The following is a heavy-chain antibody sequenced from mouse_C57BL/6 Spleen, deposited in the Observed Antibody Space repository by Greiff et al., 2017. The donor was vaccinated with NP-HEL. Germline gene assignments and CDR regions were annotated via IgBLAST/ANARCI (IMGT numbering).Heavy chain of an antibody. J-gene: IGHJ3*01. CDR2: ISGGGGNT. V-gene: IGHV5-9*01. Sequence: DVMLVESGGGLVKPGGSLKLSCAASGFTFSSYTMSWVRQTPEKRLEWVATISGGGGNTYYPDSVKGRFTISIDNAKNTLYLQMSSLRSEDTALYYCARHFYYDYDWFAYWGQGTLVTVSA. CDR1: GFTFSSYT. D-gene: IGHD2-4*01. CDR3: ARHFYYDYDWFAY.